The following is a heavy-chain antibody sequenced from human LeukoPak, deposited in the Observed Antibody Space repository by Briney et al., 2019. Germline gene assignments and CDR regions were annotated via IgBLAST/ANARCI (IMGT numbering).Heavy chain of an antibody. Sequence: SETLSLTCTVSGGSISSSSYYWGWIRQSPGTGLEWIGSIYYSGTTYYNPSLKSRVTISVDTSKNHFSLKLRSVTAADTAVYYCARVTGYMIEDYFDYWGQGTLFTVSS. V-gene: IGHV4-39*07. CDR3: ARVTGYMIEDYFDY. D-gene: IGHD3-9*01. CDR1: GGSISSSSYY. CDR2: IYYSGTT. J-gene: IGHJ4*02.